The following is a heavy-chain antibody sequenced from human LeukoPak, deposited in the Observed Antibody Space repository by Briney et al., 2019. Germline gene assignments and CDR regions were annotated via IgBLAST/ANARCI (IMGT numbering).Heavy chain of an antibody. CDR3: AREEGYGSDY. J-gene: IGHJ4*02. V-gene: IGHV3-7*01. D-gene: IGHD5-18*01. CDR1: GFTFSNYW. Sequence: AGGSLRLSCAASGFTFSNYWMSWVRQAPGKGLEWVANIKQDGSEKYYVDAVKGRFTISRDNAKNSLYLQMNSLRAEDTAVYYCAREEGYGSDYWGQGTLVTVSS. CDR2: IKQDGSEK.